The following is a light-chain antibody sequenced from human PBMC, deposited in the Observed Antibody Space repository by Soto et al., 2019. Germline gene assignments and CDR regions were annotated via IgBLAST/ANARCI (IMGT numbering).Light chain of an antibody. CDR1: QTISSW. V-gene: IGKV1-5*03. Sequence: DIQMTQSPYTLFGSVGDRVTISCRASQTISSWLAWYQQKPGTAPKLLIYKASTLKSGVPSRFSGSGSGTEFTLTISSLQPDDVATYYCQHYNSYSEALGQGTKVDIK. CDR3: QHYNSYSEA. CDR2: KAS. J-gene: IGKJ1*01.